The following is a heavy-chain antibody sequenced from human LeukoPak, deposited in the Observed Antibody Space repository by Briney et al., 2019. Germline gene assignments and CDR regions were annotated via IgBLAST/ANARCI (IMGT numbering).Heavy chain of an antibody. CDR2: ISYDGSNK. V-gene: IGHV3-30-3*01. J-gene: IGHJ4*02. Sequence: GGSLRLSCAASGFTFSSYAMHWVRQAPGKGLEWVAVISYDGSNKYYADSVKGRFTISRDNSKNTLYLQMNSLRAGDTAVYYCARGQRWLQGAFDYWGQGTLVTVSS. CDR1: GFTFSSYA. D-gene: IGHD5-24*01. CDR3: ARGQRWLQGAFDY.